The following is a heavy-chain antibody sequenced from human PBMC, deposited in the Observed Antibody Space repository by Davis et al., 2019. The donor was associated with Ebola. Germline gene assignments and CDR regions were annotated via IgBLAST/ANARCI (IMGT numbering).Heavy chain of an antibody. CDR1: GGSISSYY. CDR2: IYTSGST. Sequence: PGGSLRLSCTVSGGSISSYYWSWIRQPAGKGLEWIGRIYTSGSTNYNPSLKSRVTMSVDTSKNQFSLKLSSVTAADTAVYYCARELGYCSSTSCLYYYYYYMDVWGKGTTVTVSS. V-gene: IGHV4-4*07. CDR3: ARELGYCSSTSCLYYYYYYMDV. J-gene: IGHJ6*03. D-gene: IGHD2-2*01.